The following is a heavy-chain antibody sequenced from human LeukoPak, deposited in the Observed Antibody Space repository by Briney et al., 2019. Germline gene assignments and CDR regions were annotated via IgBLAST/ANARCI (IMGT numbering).Heavy chain of an antibody. CDR3: ARVAKERVGGVYYFDY. J-gene: IGHJ4*02. CDR2: INSDGSGT. CDR1: GFSFSSYW. D-gene: IGHD3-16*01. V-gene: IGHV3-74*01. Sequence: GGSLRLSCAASGFSFSSYWMHWVRQAPGKGLVWVSRINSDGSGTSYADSVKGRFTISRDNAKNTLDLHMNSLRAGDTAVYYCARVAKERVGGVYYFDYWGQGTLATVSS.